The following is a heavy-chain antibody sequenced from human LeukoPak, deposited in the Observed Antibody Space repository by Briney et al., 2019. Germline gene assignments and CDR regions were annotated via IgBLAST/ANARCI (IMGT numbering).Heavy chain of an antibody. CDR2: IYYSGST. CDR1: GGSISSSSYY. CDR3: ARGLLWFGELSDNWFDP. J-gene: IGHJ5*02. Sequence: SETLSLTCTVSGGSISSSSYYWSWIRQPPGKGLEWIGYIYYSGSTNYNPSLKSRVTISVDTSKNQFSLKLSSVTAADTAVYYCARGLLWFGELSDNWFDPWGQGTLVTVSS. D-gene: IGHD3-10*01. V-gene: IGHV4-61*01.